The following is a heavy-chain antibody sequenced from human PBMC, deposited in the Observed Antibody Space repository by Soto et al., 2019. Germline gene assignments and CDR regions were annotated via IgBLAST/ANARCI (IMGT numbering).Heavy chain of an antibody. CDR3: ASHGGDCSGGSCYSSYFDY. Sequence: PGGSLRLSCAASGFTFSSYAMSWVRQAPGKGLEWVSAISGSGGSTYYADSVKGRFTISRDNSKNTLYLQMNSLRAEDTAVYYCASHGGDCSGGSCYSSYFDYWGQGTLVTVSS. CDR2: ISGSGGST. J-gene: IGHJ4*02. CDR1: GFTFSSYA. V-gene: IGHV3-23*01. D-gene: IGHD2-15*01.